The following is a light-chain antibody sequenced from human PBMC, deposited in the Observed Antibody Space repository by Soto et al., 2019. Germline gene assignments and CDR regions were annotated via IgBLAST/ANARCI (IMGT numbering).Light chain of an antibody. CDR2: AAS. J-gene: IGKJ4*01. V-gene: IGKV1-27*01. Sequence: IQMTQSPSSLPASVGDRVTITCRASQGIGNDLGWYQQKAGKAPKLLIYAASTLQAGVPSRFSGSGSGTDFTLTISSLQPEDVAAYYCQKYNSAPLTFGGGTKVEIK. CDR3: QKYNSAPLT. CDR1: QGIGND.